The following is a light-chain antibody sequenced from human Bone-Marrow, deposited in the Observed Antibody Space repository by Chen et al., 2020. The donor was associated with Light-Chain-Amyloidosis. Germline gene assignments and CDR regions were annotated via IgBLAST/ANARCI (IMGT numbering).Light chain of an antibody. CDR1: DLPTKY. CDR3: QSADSSGTYEGI. Sequence: SYELTQPPSVSVSPGQPARITCSGDDLPTKYAYWYQQKPGQAPVLVIHRDTERPSGISERFSGYSAGTTATLTISGVQAEDEADDHCQSADSSGTYEGIFGGGTKLTVL. V-gene: IGLV3-25*03. CDR2: RDT. J-gene: IGLJ2*01.